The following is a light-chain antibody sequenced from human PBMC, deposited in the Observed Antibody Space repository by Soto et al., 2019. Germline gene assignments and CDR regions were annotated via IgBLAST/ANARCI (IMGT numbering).Light chain of an antibody. CDR3: QQYDNVPLT. CDR2: EAS. V-gene: IGKV1-33*01. J-gene: IGKJ4*01. Sequence: DIQMTQSPSSLSASVGDRVTITCQASQDITNDLNWYQQKPWKAPKVLIYEASNLETGVPSRFSGSGSGTDCTFTISSLQPEDIATYFCQQYDNVPLTFGGGTKVEIK. CDR1: QDITND.